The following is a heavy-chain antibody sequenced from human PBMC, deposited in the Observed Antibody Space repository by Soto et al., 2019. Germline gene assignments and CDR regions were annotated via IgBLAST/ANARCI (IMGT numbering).Heavy chain of an antibody. V-gene: IGHV1-18*04. CDR3: EAAGWYGVSFDL. CDR1: GYTFTTYG. CDR2: ISGYNGKT. J-gene: IGHJ3*01. Sequence: ASVKVSCKDSGYTFTTYGINWVRQAPGQGLEWMGWISGYNGKTYYAQNYEVRLTMTTDTTTSTAYMELRSLRSDDTAVYYCEAAGWYGVSFDLRSRGTMVTVSS. D-gene: IGHD6-19*01.